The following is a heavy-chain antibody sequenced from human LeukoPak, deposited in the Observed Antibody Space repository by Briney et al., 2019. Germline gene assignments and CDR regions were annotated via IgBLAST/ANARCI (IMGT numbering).Heavy chain of an antibody. Sequence: GGSLRLSCGASGFTVSSNYMSWVRQAPGKGLEWVSVIYSGGSTYYADSVKGRFTISRDNSKNTLYLQMNSLRAEDTAVYYCAKDPHFYYYYYMDVWGNGTTVTVSS. CDR3: AKDPHFYYYYYMDV. J-gene: IGHJ6*03. CDR2: IYSGGST. CDR1: GFTVSSNY. V-gene: IGHV3-53*01.